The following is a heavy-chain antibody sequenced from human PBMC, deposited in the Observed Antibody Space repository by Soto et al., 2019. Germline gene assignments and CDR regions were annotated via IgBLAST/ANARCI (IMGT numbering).Heavy chain of an antibody. J-gene: IGHJ6*03. D-gene: IGHD2-2*01. CDR2: ISGSGGST. Sequence: GLLRVPSAASGFIIRSYAMSWVRKAPGKGLEWVSAISGSGGSTYYADSVKGRFTISRDNSKNTLYLQMNSLRAEDTAVYHCAKGLTSGYCSSTSCPSSTYYYYMDVWGKGTTVTVSS. V-gene: IGHV3-23*01. CDR3: AKGLTSGYCSSTSCPSSTYYYYMDV. CDR1: GFIIRSYA.